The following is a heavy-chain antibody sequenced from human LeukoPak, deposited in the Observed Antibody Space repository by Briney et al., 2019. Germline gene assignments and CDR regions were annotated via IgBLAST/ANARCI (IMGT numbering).Heavy chain of an antibody. CDR2: ISSSSSYI. CDR1: GFTFSSYS. D-gene: IGHD3-9*01. V-gene: IGHV3-21*01. CDR3: ARGDLLRYFDWLFRPGDY. J-gene: IGHJ4*02. Sequence: GGSLRLSRAASGFTFSSYSMNWVRQAPGKGLEWVSSISSSSSYIYYADSVKGRFTISRDNAKNSLYLQMNSLRAEDTAVYYCARGDLLRYFDWLFRPGDYWGQGTLVTVSS.